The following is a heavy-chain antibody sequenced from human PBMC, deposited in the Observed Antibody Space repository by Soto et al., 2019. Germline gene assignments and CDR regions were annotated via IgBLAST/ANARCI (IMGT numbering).Heavy chain of an antibody. J-gene: IGHJ6*02. V-gene: IGHV5-51*01. CDR3: ARSVVFPAAMAHFYYYYGMDV. Sequence: GEPLKISCKGSGYSFTSYWIGWVRQMPGKGLEWMGIIYPGDSDTRYSPSFQGQVTISADKSISTAYLQWSSLKASDTAMYYCARSVVFPAAMAHFYYYYGMDVWGQGTTVTVSS. CDR1: GYSFTSYW. D-gene: IGHD2-2*01. CDR2: IYPGDSDT.